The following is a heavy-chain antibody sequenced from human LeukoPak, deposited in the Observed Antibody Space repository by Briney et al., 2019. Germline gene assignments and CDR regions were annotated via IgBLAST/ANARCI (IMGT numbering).Heavy chain of an antibody. CDR1: GYTFISYD. Sequence: ASVKVSCKASGYTFISYDINWVRQATGQGLEWMGWMNPNSGNTGYAQNFQGRVTMTTDTSTSTAYMELRSLRSDDTAVYYCARSDSRIAVAGYYYYYYMDVWGKGTTVTISS. J-gene: IGHJ6*03. D-gene: IGHD6-19*01. CDR3: ARSDSRIAVAGYYYYYYMDV. V-gene: IGHV1-8*02. CDR2: MNPNSGNT.